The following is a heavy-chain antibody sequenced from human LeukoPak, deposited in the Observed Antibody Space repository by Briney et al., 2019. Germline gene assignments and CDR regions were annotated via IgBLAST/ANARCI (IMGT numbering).Heavy chain of an antibody. D-gene: IGHD3-3*01. CDR2: VDANGRTT. CDR3: AKDRITIFGVVIDYYYYGMDV. CDR1: GFTVTHYA. J-gene: IGHJ6*02. V-gene: IGHV3-64*04. Sequence: GGSLRLSCSASGFTVTHYAMHWVRQAPGKGLEYVSAVDANGRTTYYADSVKGRFTISRDNSKNTLYLQMNSLRAEDTAVYYCAKDRITIFGVVIDYYYYGMDVWGQGTTVTVSS.